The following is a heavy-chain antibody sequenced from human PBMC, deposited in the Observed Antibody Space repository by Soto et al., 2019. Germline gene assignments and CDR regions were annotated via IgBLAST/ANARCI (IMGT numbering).Heavy chain of an antibody. Sequence: QVQLVESGGGVAQPGRSLRLSCAASGFTFRSYAMHWVRQAPGKGLEWVAAISFDGNNKFYADSVKGRFTISRDNSKTTLYLQMNSLRAEDTAVYYCVRNYGSGAVFDYWGQGTLVTVSS. CDR1: GFTFRSYA. CDR2: ISFDGNNK. V-gene: IGHV3-30-3*01. CDR3: VRNYGSGAVFDY. J-gene: IGHJ4*02. D-gene: IGHD3-10*01.